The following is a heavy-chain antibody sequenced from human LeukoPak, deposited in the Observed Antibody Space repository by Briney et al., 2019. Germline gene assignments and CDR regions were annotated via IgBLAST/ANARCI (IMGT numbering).Heavy chain of an antibody. V-gene: IGHV3-48*03. D-gene: IGHD2-8*02. J-gene: IGHJ6*01. Sequence: PGGSLRLSCAASGFIVKNYEMNWVRHAPGKGLETVSYISRSGDIMYNPPSVNGRFIIYRDNAKKSLFLQMNSLRDQDTCIYYCATPGAGASSFVSYNGMVVCGHGATVTVSS. CDR1: GFIVKNYE. CDR2: ISRSGDIM. CDR3: ATPGAGASSFVSYNGMVV.